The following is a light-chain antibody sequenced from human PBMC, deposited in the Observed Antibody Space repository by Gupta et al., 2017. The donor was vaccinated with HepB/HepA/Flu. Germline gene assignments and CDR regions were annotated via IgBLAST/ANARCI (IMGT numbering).Light chain of an antibody. Sequence: EILLTHSPVILPFSPGDRASLSCRASQSINNYLAWYQQKPGQATRLLIYDAFKRDTGVPDRFSGSGSGTEFTLTISSLEPEDFAIYYCQQGSERPCSFGQGTRVDIK. CDR1: QSINNY. J-gene: IGKJ2*04. CDR3: QQGSERPCS. CDR2: DAF. V-gene: IGKV3-11*01.